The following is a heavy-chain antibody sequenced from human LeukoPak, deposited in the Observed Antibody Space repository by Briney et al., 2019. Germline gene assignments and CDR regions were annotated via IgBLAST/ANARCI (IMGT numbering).Heavy chain of an antibody. CDR2: INPSGGST. D-gene: IGHD3-9*01. Sequence: ASVKVSCKASGYTFTSYYMHWVRQAPGQGLEWMGIINPSGGSTSYAQKFQGRVTMTRDMSTSTVYMELSSLKASDTAMYYCARRPYDDILTGENYYFDYWGQGTLVTVSS. CDR3: ARRPYDDILTGENYYFDY. V-gene: IGHV1-46*01. J-gene: IGHJ4*02. CDR1: GYTFTSYY.